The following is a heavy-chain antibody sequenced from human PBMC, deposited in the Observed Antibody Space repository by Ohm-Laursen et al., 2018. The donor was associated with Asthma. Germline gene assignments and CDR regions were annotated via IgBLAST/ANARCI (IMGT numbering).Heavy chain of an antibody. CDR2: IKQDGSEK. D-gene: IGHD6-19*01. Sequence: GSLRLSCTASGFTFSSYWMSWVRQAPGKGLEWVANIKQDGSEKYYVDSVKGRFTISRDNGKNSLYLQMNSLVAEDTAIYYCARSFTSTSGCVDSWGQGTLVTVSS. V-gene: IGHV3-7*01. CDR3: ARSFTSTSGCVDS. J-gene: IGHJ4*02. CDR1: GFTFSSYW.